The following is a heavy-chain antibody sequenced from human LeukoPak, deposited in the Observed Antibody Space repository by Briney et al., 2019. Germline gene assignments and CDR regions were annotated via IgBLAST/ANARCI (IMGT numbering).Heavy chain of an antibody. CDR1: GFTFSSYG. V-gene: IGHV3-30*18. CDR3: AKIEVEGSGWPGGDY. J-gene: IGHJ4*02. Sequence: GRSLRLSCAASGFTFSSYGMHWVRQAPGKGLEWVAVISYDGSNKYYADSVKSRFTISRDNSKNTLYLQMNSLRAEDTAVYYCAKIEVEGSGWPGGDYWGQGTLVTVSS. D-gene: IGHD6-19*01. CDR2: ISYDGSNK.